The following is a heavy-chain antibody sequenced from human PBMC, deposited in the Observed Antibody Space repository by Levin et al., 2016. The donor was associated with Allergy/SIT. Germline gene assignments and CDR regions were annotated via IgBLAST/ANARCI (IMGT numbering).Heavy chain of an antibody. J-gene: IGHJ5*02. CDR3: ARVRAFYCSSTSCSPINWFDP. Sequence: ASVKVSCKASGYTFTGYYMHWVRQAPGQGLEWMGWINPNSGGTNYAQKFQGRVTMTRDTSISTAYMELSRLRSDDTAVYYCARVRAFYCSSTSCSPINWFDPWGQGTLVTVSS. CDR2: INPNSGGT. V-gene: IGHV1-2*02. D-gene: IGHD2-2*01. CDR1: GYTFTGYY.